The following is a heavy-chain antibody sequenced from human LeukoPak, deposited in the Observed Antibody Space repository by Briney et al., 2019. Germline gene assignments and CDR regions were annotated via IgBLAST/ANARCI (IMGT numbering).Heavy chain of an antibody. Sequence: GASVKVSCKASGYTFTSYGISWVRQAPGQGLEWMRRISPYSGNTNYAQKFQGRVTMPTDTSTSTAYMELRSLRSDDTAVYFCARNILSGDGSGSPIDYWGPGTLVTVSS. D-gene: IGHD3-22*01. CDR1: GYTFTSYG. J-gene: IGHJ4*02. CDR2: ISPYSGNT. V-gene: IGHV1-18*01. CDR3: ARNILSGDGSGSPIDY.